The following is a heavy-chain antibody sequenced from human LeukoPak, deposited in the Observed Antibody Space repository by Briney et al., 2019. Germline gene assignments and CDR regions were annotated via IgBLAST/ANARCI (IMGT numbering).Heavy chain of an antibody. CDR2: YEPEDGET. CDR1: GYTLSVLP. J-gene: IGHJ3*02. D-gene: IGHD2-2*02. Sequence: ASAKVSCKASGYTLSVLPIHWVRQAPGKGLECMGGYEPEDGETFYTQEFQGRVTMTEDISTDTAYMELSSLRSDDTAMYYCATRTVPTAIHSAFDIWNQGTMVTVSS. CDR3: ATRTVPTAIHSAFDI. V-gene: IGHV1-24*01.